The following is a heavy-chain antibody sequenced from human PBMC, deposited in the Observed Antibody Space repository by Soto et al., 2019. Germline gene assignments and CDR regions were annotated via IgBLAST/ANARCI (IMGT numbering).Heavy chain of an antibody. CDR1: GGSISSSSYY. J-gene: IGHJ5*02. CDR3: VAYYDFWSGYYDNWFDP. Sequence: SETLSLTCTVSGGSISSSSYYWGWIRQPPGKGLEWIGSIYYSGSTYYNPSLKSRVTISVDTSKNQFSLKLSSVTAADTAVYYCVAYYDFWSGYYDNWFDPWGQGTLVTVSS. CDR2: IYYSGST. V-gene: IGHV4-39*01. D-gene: IGHD3-3*01.